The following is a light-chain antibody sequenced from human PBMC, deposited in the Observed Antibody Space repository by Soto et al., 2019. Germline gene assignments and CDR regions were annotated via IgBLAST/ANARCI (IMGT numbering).Light chain of an antibody. Sequence: DIRMNQSPSSLSASVRDRVTITCRASQNLNNHLNWYQQKPGKAPKLLIYAASSLHGGVPSRFSGSGSGTDFTLTISSLQPEDFATYSCQQSFSLPPTFGQGTKVELK. J-gene: IGKJ1*01. CDR1: QNLNNH. CDR3: QQSFSLPPT. V-gene: IGKV1-39*01. CDR2: AAS.